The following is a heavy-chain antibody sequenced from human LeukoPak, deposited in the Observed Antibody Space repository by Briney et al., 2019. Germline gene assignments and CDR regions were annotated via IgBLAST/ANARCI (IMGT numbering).Heavy chain of an antibody. CDR3: ARVYYSNSYDYWYFDL. Sequence: SETLSLTCTVSGGSISSYYWSWIRQPPGKGLEWIAYIYYSGSTNYNPSLKSRVTISVDTSKNQFSLKLSSVTAADTAVYYCARVYYSNSYDYWYFDLWGRGALVTVSS. J-gene: IGHJ2*01. CDR1: GGSISSYY. D-gene: IGHD6-13*01. V-gene: IGHV4-59*01. CDR2: IYYSGST.